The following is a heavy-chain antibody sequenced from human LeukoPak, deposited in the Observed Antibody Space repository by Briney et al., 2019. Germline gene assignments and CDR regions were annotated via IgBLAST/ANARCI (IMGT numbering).Heavy chain of an antibody. V-gene: IGHV4-34*01. J-gene: IGHJ4*02. CDR1: GGSFSGYY. CDR2: INHSGST. Sequence: ASETLSLTCAVYGGSFSGYYWSWIRQPPGKGLEWIGEINHSGSTNYNPSLKSRVTISVDTSKNQFSLKLSSVTAADTAVYYCASTYDSSGYYYPFDYWGQGTLVTVSS. D-gene: IGHD3-22*01. CDR3: ASTYDSSGYYYPFDY.